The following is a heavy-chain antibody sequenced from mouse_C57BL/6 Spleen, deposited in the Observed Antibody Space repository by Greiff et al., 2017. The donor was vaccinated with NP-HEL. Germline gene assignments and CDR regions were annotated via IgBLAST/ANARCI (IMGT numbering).Heavy chain of an antibody. CDR1: GYTFTDYN. V-gene: IGHV1-18*01. J-gene: IGHJ3*01. CDR3: ARRGGAQAAWFAY. D-gene: IGHD3-2*02. CDR2: INPNNGGT. Sequence: VQLQQSGPELVKPGASVNIPCKASGYTFTDYNMDWVKQSHGKSLEWIGDINPNNGGTIYNQKFKGKATLTVDKSSSTAYMELRSLTSEDTAVYYCARRGGAQAAWFAYWGQGTLVTVSA.